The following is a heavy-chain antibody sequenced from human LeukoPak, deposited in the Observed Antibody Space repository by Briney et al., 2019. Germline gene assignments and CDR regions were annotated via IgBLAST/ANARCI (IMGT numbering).Heavy chain of an antibody. CDR2: INHSGST. CDR3: ARGEQLALRRAFDI. J-gene: IGHJ3*02. D-gene: IGHD6-13*01. CDR1: GGSISSGGYY. V-gene: IGHV4-39*07. Sequence: SETLSLTCTVSGGSISSGGYYWSWIRQPPGKGLEWIGEINHSGSTNYNPSLKSRVTISVDTSKNQFSLKLSSVTAADTAVYYCARGEQLALRRAFDIWGQGTMVTVSS.